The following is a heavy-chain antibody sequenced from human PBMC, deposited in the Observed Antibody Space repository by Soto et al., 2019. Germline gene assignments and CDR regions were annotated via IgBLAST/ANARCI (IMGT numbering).Heavy chain of an antibody. CDR3: AREIISMVRGVIAHYYYYVMDV. J-gene: IGHJ6*02. CDR1: GDSVSSNSAA. D-gene: IGHD3-10*01. Sequence: PSQTLSLTCAISGDSVSSNSAAWNWIRQSPSRGLEWLGRTYYRSKWSNDYAVSVKSRISITPDTSKNQISLQLDSVTPGDTAVYYCAREIISMVRGVIAHYYYYVMDVWGQGTTVTVSS. CDR2: TYYRSKWSN. V-gene: IGHV6-1*01.